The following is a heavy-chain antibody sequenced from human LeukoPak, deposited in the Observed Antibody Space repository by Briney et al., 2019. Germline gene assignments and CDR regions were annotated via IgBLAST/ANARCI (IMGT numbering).Heavy chain of an antibody. CDR2: INTNTGNP. CDR1: GYTFTSYA. V-gene: IGHV7-4-1*02. CDR3: ATVPPYYGSGTPRGYFDY. Sequence: ASVKVSCKASGYTFTSYAMNWVRQAPGQGLEWMGWINTNTGNPTYAQGFTGRFIFSLDTSVSTAYLQISSLKAEDTAVYYCATVPPYYGSGTPRGYFDYWGQGTLVTVSS. J-gene: IGHJ4*02. D-gene: IGHD3-10*01.